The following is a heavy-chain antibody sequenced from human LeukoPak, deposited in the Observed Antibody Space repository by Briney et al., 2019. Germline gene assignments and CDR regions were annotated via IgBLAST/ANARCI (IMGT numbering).Heavy chain of an antibody. CDR3: TTVETLLWFGEWVGDY. J-gene: IGHJ4*02. D-gene: IGHD3-10*01. V-gene: IGHV3-15*01. CDR1: GFTFSNAW. CDR2: IKSKTDGGTT. Sequence: GGSLRLSCAASGFTFSNAWMSWVRQAPGKGLEWVGRIKSKTDGGTTDYAAPVKGRITISRDDSKNTLYLQMNSLKTEDTAVYYCTTVETLLWFGEWVGDYWGQGTLVTVSS.